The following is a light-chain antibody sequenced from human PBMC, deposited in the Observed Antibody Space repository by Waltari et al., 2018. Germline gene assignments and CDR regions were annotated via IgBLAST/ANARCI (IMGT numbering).Light chain of an antibody. CDR3: SSYAGGNNAKVV. CDR1: RSAVGGYDY. CDR2: EVS. J-gene: IGLJ2*01. Sequence: QSALTQPPSASGSPGQSVTISCTGTRSAVGGYDYVSWYQQHPGKAPKLMIYEVSQRPSGVPARFSGSKSGNRASLTVSGLQAEDEADYYCSSYAGGNNAKVVFGGGTKLTVL. V-gene: IGLV2-8*01.